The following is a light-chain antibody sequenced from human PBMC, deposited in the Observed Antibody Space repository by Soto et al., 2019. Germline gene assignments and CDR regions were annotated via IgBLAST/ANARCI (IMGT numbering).Light chain of an antibody. CDR1: QGISNW. CDR2: AAS. J-gene: IGKJ4*01. Sequence: DIQMTQSPSSVSASVGGRVSITCRASQGISNWLAWYQQKQGEAPKLLISAASSLQSGVPSRFSGSGSGTDSTLTINILLPEDFATYYCQQGHSFPLTFGGGTKVDIK. V-gene: IGKV1D-12*01. CDR3: QQGHSFPLT.